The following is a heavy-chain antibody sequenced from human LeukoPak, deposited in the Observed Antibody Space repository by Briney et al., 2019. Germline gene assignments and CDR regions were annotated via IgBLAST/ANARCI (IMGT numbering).Heavy chain of an antibody. CDR3: ATDFNWAWNY. J-gene: IGHJ4*02. CDR1: GFRLSTYG. CDR2: IRNVGNDK. Sequence: GGSLRLSCVVSGFRLSTYGMHWVRQAPGKGLEWVSFIRNVGNDKYYAQSVKGRFTISRDDSKNTQSLQMNSLRGEDTAVYYCATDFNWAWNYWGQGTLVTVSS. V-gene: IGHV3-30*02. D-gene: IGHD7-27*01.